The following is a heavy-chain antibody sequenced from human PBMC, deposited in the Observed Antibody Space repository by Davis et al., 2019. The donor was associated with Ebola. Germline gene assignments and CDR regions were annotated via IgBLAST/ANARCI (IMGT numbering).Heavy chain of an antibody. D-gene: IGHD3-9*01. CDR2: IYSTGTT. V-gene: IGHV4-38-2*02. CDR1: GYSINRGFT. CDR3: ARSHSDWLLPFDY. Sequence: MPSETLSLTCTVSGYSINRGFTWGWIRQPPGKALEWIGHIYSTGTTDYNPSLKSRITISIHPSKNQFSLRLTSVTAADTAVYYCARSHSDWLLPFDYWGQGTLATVSS. J-gene: IGHJ4*02.